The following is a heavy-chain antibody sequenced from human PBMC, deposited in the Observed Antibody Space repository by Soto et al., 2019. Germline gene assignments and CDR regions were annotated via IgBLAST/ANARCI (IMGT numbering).Heavy chain of an antibody. D-gene: IGHD1-20*01. CDR3: ARDRYNWNTSHYYGMDV. CDR1: GFSLSTSGMR. J-gene: IGHJ6*02. CDR2: IDWDDDK. Sequence: SGPTLVNPTQTLTLTCTFSGFSLSTSGMRVSWIRQPPGKALEWLARIDWDDDKFYSTSLKTRLTISKDTSKNQVVLTMTNMDPVDTATYYCARDRYNWNTSHYYGMDVWGQGTTVTFSS. V-gene: IGHV2-70*04.